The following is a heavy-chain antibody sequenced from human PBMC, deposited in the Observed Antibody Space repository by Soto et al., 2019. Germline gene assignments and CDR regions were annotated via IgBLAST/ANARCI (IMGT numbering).Heavy chain of an antibody. Sequence: EVQLVESGGGLVQPGGSLRLSCAASGFTFSSYWMHWVRQAPGKGLVWVSRINSDGSSTSYADSVKGRFTISRDNAKNTLYLQMNSVRAEDTAVYYCARGSDYGGRAFDIWGQGTMVTVSS. CDR1: GFTFSSYW. J-gene: IGHJ3*02. CDR3: ARGSDYGGRAFDI. CDR2: INSDGSST. V-gene: IGHV3-74*01. D-gene: IGHD4-17*01.